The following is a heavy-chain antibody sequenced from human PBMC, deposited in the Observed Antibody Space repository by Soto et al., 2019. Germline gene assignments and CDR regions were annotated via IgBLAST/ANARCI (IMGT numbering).Heavy chain of an antibody. D-gene: IGHD3-3*01. Sequence: GGSLRLSCAASGFTFSSYWMHWVRQAPGKGLVWVSRINSDGSSTSYADSVKGRFTISRDNAKNTLYLQMNSLRAEDTAVYYCARDPGPVRSGYTPYYFDYWGQGTLVTVSS. CDR2: INSDGSST. CDR1: GFTFSSYW. J-gene: IGHJ4*02. CDR3: ARDPGPVRSGYTPYYFDY. V-gene: IGHV3-74*01.